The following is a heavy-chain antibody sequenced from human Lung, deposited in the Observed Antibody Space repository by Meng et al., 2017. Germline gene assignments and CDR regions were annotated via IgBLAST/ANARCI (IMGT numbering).Heavy chain of an antibody. CDR2: INPKSGDT. V-gene: IGHV1-2*06. J-gene: IGHJ4*02. CDR1: GSTFPDYW. Sequence: QGRVGRSGAEVKKPGASVKVSCKASGSTFPDYWLHWVRRAPGQGLEWMGRINPKSGDTHYAQRFQGRVTMTGDTSISTAYMELSGLRSDDTAMYYCARDEDISAAGKLFGDYWGLGTLVTVSS. CDR3: ARDEDISAAGKLFGDY. D-gene: IGHD6-13*01.